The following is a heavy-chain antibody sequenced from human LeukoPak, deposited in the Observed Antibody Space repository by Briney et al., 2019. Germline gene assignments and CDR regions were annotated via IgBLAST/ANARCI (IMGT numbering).Heavy chain of an antibody. CDR1: GFTFSSYG. D-gene: IGHD2-15*01. CDR3: ARAGIVVVVAATRPSSYGMDV. V-gene: IGHV3-33*01. Sequence: PGGSLRLSCATSGFTFSSYGMHWVRQAPGKGLEWVAVIWYDGSNKYYADSVKGRFTISRDNSKNTLYLQMNSLRAEDTAVYYCARAGIVVVVAATRPSSYGMDVWGQGTTVTVSS. J-gene: IGHJ6*02. CDR2: IWYDGSNK.